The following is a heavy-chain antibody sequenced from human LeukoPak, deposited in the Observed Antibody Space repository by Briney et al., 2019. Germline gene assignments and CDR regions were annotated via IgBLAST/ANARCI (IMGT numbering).Heavy chain of an antibody. J-gene: IGHJ5*02. V-gene: IGHV2-5*01. CDR3: VRRYCSLSMNCHPARWFDP. CDR1: GFSLGARGVG. D-gene: IGHD2-15*01. CDR2: IYWNDDK. Sequence: SGPTLVKPTQTLTLTCTFSGFSLGARGVGVGWIRQPPGKALEWLALIYWNDDKRYSASLNGRLIITKDTSKNQVVLTMTNMDPVDTATYYCVRRYCSLSMNCHPARWFDPWGQGTLVTVSS.